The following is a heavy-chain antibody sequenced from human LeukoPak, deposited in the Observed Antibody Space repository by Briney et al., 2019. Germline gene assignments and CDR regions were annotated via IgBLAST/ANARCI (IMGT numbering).Heavy chain of an antibody. Sequence: NPSETLSLTCAVYGGSFSGYYWSWIRQPPGKGLEWIGEINHSGSTNYNPSLKSRVTISVDTSKNQFSLKLSSVTAADTAVYYCARVGLDWFDPWGQGTLVTVSS. J-gene: IGHJ5*02. D-gene: IGHD6-19*01. V-gene: IGHV4-34*01. CDR2: INHSGST. CDR3: ARVGLDWFDP. CDR1: GGSFSGYY.